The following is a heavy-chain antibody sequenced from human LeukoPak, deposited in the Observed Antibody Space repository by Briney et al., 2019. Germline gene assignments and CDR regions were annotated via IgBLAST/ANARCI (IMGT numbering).Heavy chain of an antibody. CDR3: AKEPRQCGADCFSLLDQ. Sequence: GVSLRLSCAASGFTFSAYSMIWVRQAPRKGLEWVSLLTASGYRTFYADSVKGRFTISRDNSKNTLSLQMNSLRAEDTAVYYCAKEPRQCGADCFSLLDQWGQGTLVTVSS. CDR1: GFTFSAYS. CDR2: LTASGYRT. V-gene: IGHV3-23*01. D-gene: IGHD2-21*02. J-gene: IGHJ4*02.